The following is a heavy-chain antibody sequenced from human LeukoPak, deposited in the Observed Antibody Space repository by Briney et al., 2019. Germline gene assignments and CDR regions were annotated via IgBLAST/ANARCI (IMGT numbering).Heavy chain of an antibody. CDR3: ARDGAAFGDDFAY. Sequence: GGSLRLSCAASGFTFRDYWMSWVRQAPGKGLEWVANIKEDGSTTFYADSVKGRFTISRDNAKNSLYLQMNSLRVEDTAVYYCARDGAAFGDDFAYWGKGTLVTVSS. J-gene: IGHJ4*02. CDR1: GFTFRDYW. D-gene: IGHD3-16*01. V-gene: IGHV3-7*01. CDR2: IKEDGSTT.